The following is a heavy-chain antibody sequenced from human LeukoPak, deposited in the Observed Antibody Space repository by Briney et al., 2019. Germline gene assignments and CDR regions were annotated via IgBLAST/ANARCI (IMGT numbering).Heavy chain of an antibody. V-gene: IGHV4-39*01. CDR2: IYYSGNT. J-gene: IGHJ4*02. D-gene: IGHD3/OR15-3a*01. CDR3: ARQTGSGLFILP. CDR1: GGSISSSNSY. Sequence: SETLSLTCTVSGGSISSSNSYWGWIRQPPGKGLEWIGSIYYSGNTYYNASLKSQVSISIDTSKNRFSLKLTSVTAADTAVYYCARQTGSGLFILPGGQGTLVTVSS.